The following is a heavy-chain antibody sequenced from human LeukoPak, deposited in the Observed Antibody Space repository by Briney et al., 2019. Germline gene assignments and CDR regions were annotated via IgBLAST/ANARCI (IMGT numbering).Heavy chain of an antibody. Sequence: SETLSLTCTVSGGSISSYYWSWIRQPAGKGLGLIWRIYTSGSTNYNPSLKSRVTMSVDTSKNQFSLKLSSVTAADTAVYYCARDPGYYDSSGDYKGDAFDIWGQGTMVTVSS. CDR3: ARDPGYYDSSGDYKGDAFDI. J-gene: IGHJ3*02. V-gene: IGHV4-4*07. CDR2: IYTSGST. CDR1: GGSISSYY. D-gene: IGHD3-22*01.